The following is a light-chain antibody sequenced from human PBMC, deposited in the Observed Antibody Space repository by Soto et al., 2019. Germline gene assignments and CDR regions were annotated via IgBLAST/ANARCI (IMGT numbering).Light chain of an antibody. J-gene: IGLJ1*01. CDR2: EVS. V-gene: IGLV2-14*01. CDR1: SSDVGGYNY. CDR3: SSYTSSSTLFV. Sequence: QSALTQPASVSGSHGRSITISCTGTSSDVGGYNYVSWYQQHPGKAPKLMIYEVSNRPSGVSNRFSGSKSGNTASLTISGLQAEDEADYYCSSYTSSSTLFVFGTGTKLTVL.